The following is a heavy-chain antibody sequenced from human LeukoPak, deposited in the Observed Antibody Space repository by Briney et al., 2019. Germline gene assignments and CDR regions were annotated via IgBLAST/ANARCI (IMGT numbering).Heavy chain of an antibody. CDR1: GFTFSSYG. Sequence: GGSLRLSCAASGFTFSSYGMHWVRQAPGKGLEWVAVIWYDGSNKYYADSVKGRFTISRDNAKNSLYLQMASLRAEDTAVYYCARGSCSASSCSQDYWGQGTLVTVSS. V-gene: IGHV3-33*01. J-gene: IGHJ4*02. CDR2: IWYDGSNK. CDR3: ARGSCSASSCSQDY. D-gene: IGHD2-2*01.